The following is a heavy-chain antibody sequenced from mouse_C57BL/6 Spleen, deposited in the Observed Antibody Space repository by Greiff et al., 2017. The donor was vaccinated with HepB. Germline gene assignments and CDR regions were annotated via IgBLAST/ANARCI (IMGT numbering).Heavy chain of an antibody. CDR3: ARPGSSYGYFDV. D-gene: IGHD1-1*01. J-gene: IGHJ1*03. Sequence: QVQLQQPGAELVKPGASVKLSCKASGYTFTSYWMQWVKQRPGQGLEWIGEIDPSDSYTNYNQKFKGKATLTVDTSSSTAYMQLSSLTSEDSAVYYCARPGSSYGYFDVWGTGTTVTVSS. V-gene: IGHV1-50*01. CDR1: GYTFTSYW. CDR2: IDPSDSYT.